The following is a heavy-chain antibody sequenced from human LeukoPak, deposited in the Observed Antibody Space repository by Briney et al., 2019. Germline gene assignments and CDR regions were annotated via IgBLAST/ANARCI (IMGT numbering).Heavy chain of an antibody. CDR2: IYSSGTT. D-gene: IGHD3-3*01. CDR3: ARNYPEWSHLRYFHYYYMDV. J-gene: IGHJ6*03. CDR1: DGSISSYT. V-gene: IGHV4-4*07. Sequence: SETLSLTCNVPDGSISSYTWTWIRQPAGKGLEWIGRIYSSGTTIYNPSLKRRVTMSVDTSKNQPSLNLSSVPAADTAVYYCARNYPEWSHLRYFHYYYMDVWSKGTTVTVSS.